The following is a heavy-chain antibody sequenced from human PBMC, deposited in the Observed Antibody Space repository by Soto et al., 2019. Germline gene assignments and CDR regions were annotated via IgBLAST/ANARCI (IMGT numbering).Heavy chain of an antibody. Sequence: EESLKISCKASGYKFTTFCLNWVRQTPGKGLEWLGRIDPTDSFTNYSPPFEGHVTISVDRSISTAYLQWNSLQASDTAIYYCARKESGGSRDAFDVWGQGTTVTVSS. CDR1: GYKFTTFC. D-gene: IGHD2-15*01. CDR2: IDPTDSFT. CDR3: ARKESGGSRDAFDV. J-gene: IGHJ3*01. V-gene: IGHV5-10-1*01.